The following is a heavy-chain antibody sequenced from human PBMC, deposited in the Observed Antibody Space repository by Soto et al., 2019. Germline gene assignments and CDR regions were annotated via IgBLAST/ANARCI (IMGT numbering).Heavy chain of an antibody. D-gene: IGHD6-13*01. V-gene: IGHV4-30-2*01. CDR3: ARRTDHSSSWYLDP. CDR1: GGSISSGGYS. J-gene: IGHJ5*02. Sequence: PSETLSLTCAVSGGSISSGGYSWSWIRQPPGKGLEWIGYIYHSGSTYYNPSLKSRVTISVDRSKNQFPLKLSSVTAADTAVYYCARRTDHSSSWYLDPWGQGTLVTVSS. CDR2: IYHSGST.